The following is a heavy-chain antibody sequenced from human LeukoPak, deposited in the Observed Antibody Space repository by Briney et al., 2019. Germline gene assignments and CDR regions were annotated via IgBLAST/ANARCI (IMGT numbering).Heavy chain of an antibody. CDR3: ASINRLGELSSNWYFDL. CDR1: GYTFTSYG. J-gene: IGHJ2*01. V-gene: IGHV1-18*01. CDR2: ISAYNGNT. Sequence: ASVKVSCKASGYTFTSYGISWVRQAPGQGLEWMGWISAYNGNTNYAQKLQGRVTMTTDTSTSTAYMELRSLRSDDTAVYYCASINRLGELSSNWYFDLWGRGTLVTVSS. D-gene: IGHD3-16*02.